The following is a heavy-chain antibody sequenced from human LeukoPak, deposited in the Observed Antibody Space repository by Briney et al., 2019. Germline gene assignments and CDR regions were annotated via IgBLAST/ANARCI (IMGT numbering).Heavy chain of an antibody. CDR1: GGSFSGYY. J-gene: IGHJ3*02. D-gene: IGHD2-2*02. CDR3: ARGVGYCSSTSCYRGPYDAFVI. V-gene: IGHV4-34*01. CDR2: INHSGST. Sequence: PSETLSLTCAVYGGSFSGYYWSWIRQPPGKGLEWIGEINHSGSTNYNPSLKSRVTISVDTSKNQFSLKLSSVTAADTAVYYCARGVGYCSSTSCYRGPYDAFVIWGQGTMVTVSS.